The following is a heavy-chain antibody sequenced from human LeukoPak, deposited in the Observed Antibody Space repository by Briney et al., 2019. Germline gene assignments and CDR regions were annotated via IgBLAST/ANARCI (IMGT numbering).Heavy chain of an antibody. CDR1: GGSISKSGYY. Sequence: PSETLSLTCTVSGGSISKSGYYWGWIRQPPGKGLEWIVNIYYSGSTYYNPSLQSRVTISVDTYKNQFFLNLRSVTAADSAVYYCARDGSDNWGQFDFWGQGALVTVSS. J-gene: IGHJ4*02. CDR3: ARDGSDNWGQFDF. V-gene: IGHV4-39*07. CDR2: IYYSGST. D-gene: IGHD1-1*01.